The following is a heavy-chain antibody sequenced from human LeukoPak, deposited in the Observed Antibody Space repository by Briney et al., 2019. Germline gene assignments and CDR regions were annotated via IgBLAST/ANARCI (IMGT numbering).Heavy chain of an antibody. CDR3: ARLNSSGYYLYLGFDY. J-gene: IGHJ4*02. CDR2: IYYSGST. V-gene: IGHV4-39*01. D-gene: IGHD3-22*01. CDR1: GGSISSSSYY. Sequence: SETLSLTCTVSGGSISSSSYYWGWIRQPPGKGLEWIGSIYYSGSTYYNPSLKSRVTISVDTSKNQFSLKLSSVTAADTAVYYCARLNSSGYYLYLGFDYWGQGTLVTVSS.